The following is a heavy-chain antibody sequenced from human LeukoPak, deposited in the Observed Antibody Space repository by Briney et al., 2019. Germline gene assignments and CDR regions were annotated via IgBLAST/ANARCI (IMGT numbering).Heavy chain of an antibody. CDR3: ATVPHIVATISDY. V-gene: IGHV1-24*01. D-gene: IGHD5-12*01. CDR2: FDPEDGET. J-gene: IGHJ4*02. Sequence: ASVKVSCKVSGYTLTELSMHWVRQAPGKGLEWMGSFDPEDGETIYAQKFQGRVTMTEDTSTDAAYMELSSLRSEDTAVYYCATVPHIVATISDYWGQGTLVTVSS. CDR1: GYTLTELS.